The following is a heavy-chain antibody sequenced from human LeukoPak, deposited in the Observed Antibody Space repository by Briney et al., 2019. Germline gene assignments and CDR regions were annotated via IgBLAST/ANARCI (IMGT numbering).Heavy chain of an antibody. J-gene: IGHJ4*02. CDR2: IWSDGSNK. CDR3: AKNYYYFEY. V-gene: IGHV3-33*06. Sequence: PGGSLRLSCAASGFTFTRYGMQWVRQATGKGLEWVADIWSDGSNKYYADSVKGRFTISRDNSKNMLYLQMDSLRAEDTAVYYCAKNYYYFEYWGQGTLVTVSS. CDR1: GFTFTRYG. D-gene: IGHD3-10*01.